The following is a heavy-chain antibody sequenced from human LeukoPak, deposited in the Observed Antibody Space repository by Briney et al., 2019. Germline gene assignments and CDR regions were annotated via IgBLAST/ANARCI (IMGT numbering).Heavy chain of an antibody. D-gene: IGHD6-19*01. J-gene: IGHJ4*02. CDR1: GGSLSPYY. Sequence: PAETLSLTCTASGGSLSPYYWSWIRQSPGKGLEWIGYIYTSGSTNYNPSLKSRVTISVDTSKNQFSLKLSSVTAADTAVYYCARSSMYSSGLFDYWGQGTLVTVSS. CDR2: IYTSGST. V-gene: IGHV4-4*09. CDR3: ARSSMYSSGLFDY.